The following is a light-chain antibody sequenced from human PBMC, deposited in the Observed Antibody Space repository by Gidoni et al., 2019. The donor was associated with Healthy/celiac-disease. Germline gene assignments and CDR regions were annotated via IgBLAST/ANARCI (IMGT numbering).Light chain of an antibody. CDR2: KAS. J-gene: IGKJ2*01. CDR3: QQYNSYPYT. V-gene: IGKV1-5*03. Sequence: EIQTTQSPSTLSESVGDRVTSTCRASQSISSWLAWYQQKPGKAPKLLIYKASSLESGVPSRFSGSGSGTEFTLTISSLQPDDFATYYCQQYNSYPYTFGQGTKLEIK. CDR1: QSISSW.